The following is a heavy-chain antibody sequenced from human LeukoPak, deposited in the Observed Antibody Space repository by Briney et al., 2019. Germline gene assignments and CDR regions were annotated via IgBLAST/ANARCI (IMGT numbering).Heavy chain of an antibody. CDR3: ARAERGGYSGYDYGMDL. D-gene: IGHD5-12*01. CDR1: GFTFSSYA. J-gene: IGHJ6*04. CDR2: ISYDGSNT. V-gene: IGHV3-30*04. Sequence: PGGSLRLSCAASGFTFSSYAMHWVRQAPGKGLGWVAVISYDGSNTYYADSVKGRFTISRDNSKNTLYLQMNSLRAEDTAVYYCARAERGGYSGYDYGMDLWGKGTTVTVSS.